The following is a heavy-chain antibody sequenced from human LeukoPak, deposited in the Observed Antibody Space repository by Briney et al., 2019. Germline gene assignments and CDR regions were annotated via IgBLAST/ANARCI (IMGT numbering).Heavy chain of an antibody. D-gene: IGHD4-23*01. CDR2: ISVDGRNT. V-gene: IGHV3-23*01. Sequence: GGSLRLSCAASGFPFSTYAMNWVRQAPGQGLEWVSTISVDGRNTHYADSVKGRFTISRDNAKNSLYLQMNSLRAEDTAVYYCARDYGGNSGLDYWGQGTLVTVSS. CDR3: ARDYGGNSGLDY. J-gene: IGHJ4*02. CDR1: GFPFSTYA.